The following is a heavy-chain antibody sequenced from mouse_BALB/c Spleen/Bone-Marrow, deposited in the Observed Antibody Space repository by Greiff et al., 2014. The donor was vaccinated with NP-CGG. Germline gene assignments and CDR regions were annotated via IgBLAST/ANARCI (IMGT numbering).Heavy chain of an antibody. Sequence: VQLKESGGGLVQPGGSRKLSCAASGFTFSSFGMHWGRQAPEKGLGGVAYISSGSSTIYYADTVKGRFTISRDNPKNTLFLQMTSLRSEDTAMYYCARLRRYYGYFDYWGQGTTLTVSS. V-gene: IGHV5-17*02. CDR3: ARLRRYYGYFDY. J-gene: IGHJ2*01. D-gene: IGHD1-1*01. CDR2: ISSGSSTI. CDR1: GFTFSSFG.